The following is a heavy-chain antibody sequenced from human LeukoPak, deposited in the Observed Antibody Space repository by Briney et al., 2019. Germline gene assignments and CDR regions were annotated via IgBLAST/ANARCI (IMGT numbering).Heavy chain of an antibody. V-gene: IGHV4-4*02. J-gene: IGHJ4*02. CDR2: IYHSGST. D-gene: IGHD6-13*01. CDR1: GGSISSSNW. Sequence: SETLSLTCAVSGGSISSSNWWSWVRQPPGKGLEWIGEIYHSGSTNYNPSLKSRVTISVDKFKNQFSLKLSSVTAADTAVYYCARELAAAGYRKFDYWGQGTLVTVSS. CDR3: ARELAAAGYRKFDY.